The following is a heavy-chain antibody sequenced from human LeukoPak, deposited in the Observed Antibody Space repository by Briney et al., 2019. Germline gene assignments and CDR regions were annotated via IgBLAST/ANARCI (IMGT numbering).Heavy chain of an antibody. V-gene: IGHV4-59*01. J-gene: IGHJ3*02. D-gene: IGHD6-13*01. CDR2: IYYSGST. CDR3: ARDPSKLVGAFGI. CDR1: GGSISSYY. Sequence: SETLSLTCTVSGGSISSYYWSWIRQPPGKGLEWIGYIYYSGSTNYNPSLKSRVTISVDTSKNQFSLKLSSVTAADTAVYYCARDPSKLVGAFGIWGQGTMVTVSS.